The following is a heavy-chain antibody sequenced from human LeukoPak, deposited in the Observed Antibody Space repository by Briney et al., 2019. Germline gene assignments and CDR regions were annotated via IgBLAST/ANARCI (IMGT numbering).Heavy chain of an antibody. CDR3: AKEKKSEVSRWLVGGSGRCFDY. CDR2: ISGSGGST. V-gene: IGHV3-23*01. J-gene: IGHJ4*02. CDR1: GFTFSSYA. Sequence: PGGSLRLSCAASGFTFSSYAMSWVRQAPGKGLEWVSSISGSGGSTYYADSVKGRFTISRDNSKNTLYLQMNSLRAEDTAVYYCAKEKKSEVSRWLVGGSGRCFDYWGQETLVTVSS. D-gene: IGHD6-19*01.